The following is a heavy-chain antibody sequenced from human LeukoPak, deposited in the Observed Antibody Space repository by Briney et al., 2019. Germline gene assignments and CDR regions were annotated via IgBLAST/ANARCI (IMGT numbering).Heavy chain of an antibody. V-gene: IGHV1-18*01. J-gene: IGHJ5*02. CDR2: ISAYNGNT. CDR1: GYTFTSYG. CDR3: ARNPDRIRYFDWFDP. D-gene: IGHD3-9*01. Sequence: GASVKVSCKASGYTFTSYGISWVRQAPGQGLERMGWISAYNGNTNYAQKLQGRVTMTTDTSTSTAYMELRSLRSDDTAVYYCARNPDRIRYFDWFDPWGQGTLVTVSS.